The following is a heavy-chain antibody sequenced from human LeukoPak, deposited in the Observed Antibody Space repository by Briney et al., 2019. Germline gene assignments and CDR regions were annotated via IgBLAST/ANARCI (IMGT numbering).Heavy chain of an antibody. J-gene: IGHJ4*02. Sequence: GGSLRLSCAASGFTVSNNYMSCVRQTPGKGLEWVSLIYSGGSTYYADSVKGRFTISRDNSKNTLYLQMNSLRAEDTAVYYCRWEPKYWGQGTLVTVSS. CDR2: IYSGGST. V-gene: IGHV3-66*01. CDR1: GFTVSNNY. CDR3: RWEPKY. D-gene: IGHD1-26*01.